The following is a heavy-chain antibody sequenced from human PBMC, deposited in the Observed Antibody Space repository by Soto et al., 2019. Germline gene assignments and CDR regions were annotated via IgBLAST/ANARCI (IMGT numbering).Heavy chain of an antibody. D-gene: IGHD1-26*01. J-gene: IGHJ6*02. V-gene: IGHV4-4*07. Sequence: SETLSLTCTVSNDSFTSYYWSWIRQSAGRGLEWIGRVHVTGNIHYNPSLRSRVTMSSDSSSIQFFLRLSSVTAADTAVYYCARDAKYSLSWYYYQGIDVWGPGTTVTVSS. CDR3: ARDAKYSLSWYYYQGIDV. CDR2: VHVTGNI. CDR1: NDSFTSYY.